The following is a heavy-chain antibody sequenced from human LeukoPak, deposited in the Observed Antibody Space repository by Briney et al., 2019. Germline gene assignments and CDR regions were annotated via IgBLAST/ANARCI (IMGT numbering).Heavy chain of an antibody. V-gene: IGHV4-38-2*02. J-gene: IGHJ5*02. CDR2: IYHSGST. Sequence: PSETLSLTCTVSGYSISSGYYWGWIRQPPGKGLEWIGSIYHSGSTYYNPSLKSRVTISVDTSKSQFSLKLSSVTAADTAVYYCARDYWQQLVHWFDPWGQGTLVTVSS. CDR3: ARDYWQQLVHWFDP. D-gene: IGHD6-13*01. CDR1: GYSISSGYY.